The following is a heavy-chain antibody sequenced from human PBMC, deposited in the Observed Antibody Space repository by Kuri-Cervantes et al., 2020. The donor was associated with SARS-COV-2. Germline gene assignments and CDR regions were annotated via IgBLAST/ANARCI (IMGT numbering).Heavy chain of an antibody. Sequence: GGSLRLSCAASGFTFSSYAMSWVRQAPGKGLEWVSYISSSSSTIYYADSVKGRFTISRDNSKNTLYLQMNSLRAEDTAVYYCAKDLGGYDRGAFDIWGQGTMVTVSS. D-gene: IGHD5-12*01. CDR2: ISSSSSTI. J-gene: IGHJ3*02. V-gene: IGHV3-48*01. CDR3: AKDLGGYDRGAFDI. CDR1: GFTFSSYA.